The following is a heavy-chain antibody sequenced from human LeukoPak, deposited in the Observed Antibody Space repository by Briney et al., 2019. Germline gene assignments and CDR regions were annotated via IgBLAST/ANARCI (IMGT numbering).Heavy chain of an antibody. CDR3: ARWGALDSSGQD. CDR1: GGSISSGSYY. V-gene: IGHV4-61*02. CDR2: IYTSGST. J-gene: IGHJ4*02. Sequence: SETLSLTCTVPGGSISSGSYYWSWIRQPAGKGLEWIGRIYTSGSTNYNPSLKSRVTISVDTSKNQFSLKLSSVTAADTAVYYCARWGALDSSGQDWGQGTLVTVSS. D-gene: IGHD3-22*01.